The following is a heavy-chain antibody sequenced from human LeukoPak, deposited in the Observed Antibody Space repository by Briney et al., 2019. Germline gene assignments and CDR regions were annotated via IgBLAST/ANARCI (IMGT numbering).Heavy chain of an antibody. Sequence: SETLSLTCSVYGGSFSSYYWSWIRQPPGKGLEWIGEINHSGSTNYNPSLKSRVTISVDTSKNQFSLKLSSVTAADTAVYYCARLSYDFWSGYYTGLLYFDYWGQGTLVTVSS. CDR2: INHSGST. V-gene: IGHV4-34*01. CDR1: GGSFSSYY. J-gene: IGHJ4*02. CDR3: ARLSYDFWSGYYTGLLYFDY. D-gene: IGHD3-3*01.